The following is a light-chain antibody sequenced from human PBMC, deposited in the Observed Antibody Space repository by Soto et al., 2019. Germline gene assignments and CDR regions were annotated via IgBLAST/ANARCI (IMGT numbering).Light chain of an antibody. CDR3: QQLTSYPIT. V-gene: IGKV1-9*01. J-gene: IGKJ5*01. Sequence: DIQLTQSPSLLSASVGDRVTITCRASQGIRSYLAWYQQKPGKAPKLLIYPPSTLQSGVPSRFSGSGSGTEFTLTISSLHPEDFATYYCQQLTSYPITFGQGNRLDIK. CDR2: PPS. CDR1: QGIRSY.